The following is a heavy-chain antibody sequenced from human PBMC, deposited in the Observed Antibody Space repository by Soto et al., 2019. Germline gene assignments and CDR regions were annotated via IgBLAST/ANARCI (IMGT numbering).Heavy chain of an antibody. Sequence: EESLKISCKGSGYSFTSYWINWVRQMPGKGLEWMGVIYPGDSDTRYSPSFQGQVTISADKSINTAYLQWRSLKASDTAVYYCARHRGSPGSYFGTDVWGQGTTVTVSS. J-gene: IGHJ6*02. CDR1: GYSFTSYW. CDR3: ARHRGSPGSYFGTDV. V-gene: IGHV5-51*01. D-gene: IGHD5-12*01. CDR2: IYPGDSDT.